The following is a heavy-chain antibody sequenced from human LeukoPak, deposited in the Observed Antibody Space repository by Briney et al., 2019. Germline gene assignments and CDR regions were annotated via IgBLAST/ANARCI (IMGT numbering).Heavy chain of an antibody. CDR2: IKQDGSEK. Sequence: GGSLRLSCAASGFTFSSYWMSWVRQAPGKGLEWVANIKQDGSEKYYVDSVKGRFTISRDNAKNSLYLQMNSLRAEDTAVYCCARGEWELNLSSDYYFDYWGQGTLVTVSS. CDR1: GFTFSSYW. CDR3: ARGEWELNLSSDYYFDY. J-gene: IGHJ4*02. D-gene: IGHD1-26*01. V-gene: IGHV3-7*01.